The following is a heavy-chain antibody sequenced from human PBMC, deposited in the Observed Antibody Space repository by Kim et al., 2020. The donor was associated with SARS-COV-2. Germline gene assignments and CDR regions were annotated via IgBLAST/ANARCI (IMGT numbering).Heavy chain of an antibody. D-gene: IGHD3-3*01. CDR2: INYSGST. Sequence: SETLSLTCTVSGGSISSYYWSWIRQPPGKGLEWIGYINYSGSTNYNPSLKRRVTISVDTSKNQFSLKLSSVTAADTAVYYCARLRRITTLGMVSITWFDPWGQGTLVTVSS. J-gene: IGHJ5*02. V-gene: IGHV4-59*08. CDR1: GGSISSYY. CDR3: ARLRRITTLGMVSITWFDP.